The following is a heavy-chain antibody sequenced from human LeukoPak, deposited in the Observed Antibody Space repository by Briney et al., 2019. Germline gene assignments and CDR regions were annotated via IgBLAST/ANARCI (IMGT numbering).Heavy chain of an antibody. CDR2: ISGSDGSS. V-gene: IGHV3-23*01. D-gene: IGHD3-16*02. J-gene: IGHJ4*02. CDR1: GFTFNSFA. CDR3: AKSLGVGGYTRYKGFDQ. Sequence: PGGSLRLSCAASGFTFNSFAMNWVRQAPGKGLEWVSSISGSDGSSHYADFVKGRFTISRDNSKNTLHLQMNSLRAGDTAVYYCAKSLGVGGYTRYKGFDQWGQGTLVTVSS.